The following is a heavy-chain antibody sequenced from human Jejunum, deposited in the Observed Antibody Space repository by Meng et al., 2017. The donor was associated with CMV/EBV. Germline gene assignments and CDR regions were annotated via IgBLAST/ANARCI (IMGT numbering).Heavy chain of an antibody. CDR3: AKDQGRGVGSFYYFHGLDV. V-gene: IGHV3-23*01. Sequence: CAMSWVRQAPGKGLEWVAVVSGSGGDTYYADSVKGRFTISRDNSKNTLYLQLNSLRSDDSALYYCAKDQGRGVGSFYYFHGLDVWGQGTTVTVSS. J-gene: IGHJ6*02. D-gene: IGHD1-26*01. CDR1: CA. CDR2: VSGSGGDT.